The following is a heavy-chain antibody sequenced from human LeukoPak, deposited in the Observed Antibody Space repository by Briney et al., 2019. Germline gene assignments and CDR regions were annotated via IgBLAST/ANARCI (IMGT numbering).Heavy chain of an antibody. CDR2: IWFDGSNK. Sequence: PGGSLRLSCAASGVTFSTHAMHWVRQAPGMGLEWVAFIWFDGSNKYYADFVKGRFTISRDNSKNTLYLQMNSLRAEDTAVYYCAKDGPFTMVRGPQDPRDAFDIWGQGTMVTVSS. J-gene: IGHJ3*02. CDR3: AKDGPFTMVRGPQDPRDAFDI. V-gene: IGHV3-30*02. CDR1: GVTFSTHA. D-gene: IGHD3-10*01.